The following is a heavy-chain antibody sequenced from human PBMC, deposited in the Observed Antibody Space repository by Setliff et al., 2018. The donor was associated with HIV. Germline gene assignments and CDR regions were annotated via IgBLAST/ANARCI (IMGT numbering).Heavy chain of an antibody. V-gene: IGHV3-66*02. CDR2: LYSGGST. D-gene: IGHD3-22*01. Sequence: TSETLSLTCTISGFTVSSNYMSWVRQAPGKGLEWVSVLYSGGSTYYADSVKGRFTISRDNSKNTLYLQMNSLRADDTAVYYCARDRVYYDSSGSYGSYWYFDLWGRGTLVTVSS. J-gene: IGHJ2*01. CDR3: ARDRVYYDSSGSYGSYWYFDL. CDR1: GFTVSSNY.